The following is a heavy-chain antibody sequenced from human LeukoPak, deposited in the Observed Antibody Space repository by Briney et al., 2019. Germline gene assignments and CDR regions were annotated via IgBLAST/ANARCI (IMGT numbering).Heavy chain of an antibody. CDR2: IIPIFGTA. CDR1: GGTFSSYA. CDR3: ARDRQGRIPYYYMDV. Sequence: GASVKVSCKASGGTFSSYAISWVRQAPGQGLEWMGGIIPIFGTANYAQKFQGRVTITADESTSTAYMELSSLRSEDTAVYYCARDRQGRIPYYYMDVWGKGTTVTVSS. V-gene: IGHV1-69*13. J-gene: IGHJ6*03. D-gene: IGHD2-15*01.